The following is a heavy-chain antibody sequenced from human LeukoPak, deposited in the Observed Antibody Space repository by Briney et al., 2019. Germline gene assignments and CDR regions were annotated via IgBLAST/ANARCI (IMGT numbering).Heavy chain of an antibody. CDR1: GFTFSSYA. CDR2: ITGSGAST. CDR3: ARGFRSGFPNWFDP. J-gene: IGHJ5*02. Sequence: KPGGSLRLSCAASGFTFSSYAMTWVRQAPGKGLEWVSAITGSGASTFYADSVKGRFTISRDNSKNTLYLQMNSLRAEDAAVYYCARGFRSGFPNWFDPWGQGALVTVSS. V-gene: IGHV3-23*01. D-gene: IGHD3-3*01.